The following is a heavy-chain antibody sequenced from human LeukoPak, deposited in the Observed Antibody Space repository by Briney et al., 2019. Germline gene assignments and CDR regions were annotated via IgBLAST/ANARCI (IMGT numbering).Heavy chain of an antibody. Sequence: SETLSLTCNVSGGSISNYYWSWIRQTPGKGLEWIGYIFYSGNTNYNPSLKSRVTISIETSKNQFSLKMISVTAADTAVYFCARQYSSAWYGKGGAFDIWGQGTMVTVSS. CDR2: IFYSGNT. D-gene: IGHD6-19*01. CDR3: ARQYSSAWYGKGGAFDI. J-gene: IGHJ3*02. V-gene: IGHV4-59*08. CDR1: GGSISNYY.